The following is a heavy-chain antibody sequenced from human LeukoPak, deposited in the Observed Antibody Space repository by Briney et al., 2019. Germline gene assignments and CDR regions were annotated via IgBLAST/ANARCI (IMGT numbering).Heavy chain of an antibody. D-gene: IGHD3-3*01. Sequence: ASVKVSCKASGYTFTSHDINWVRQATGQGLEWMGWMNPNSGNTGYAQKFQGRLTMTRNTSINTAYMELNSLRSEDAAVYFCAREGAYYDFWSSYSPSHGIFDSWGQGSLVIVSS. J-gene: IGHJ4*02. CDR2: MNPNSGNT. CDR1: GYTFTSHD. CDR3: AREGAYYDFWSSYSPSHGIFDS. V-gene: IGHV1-8*01.